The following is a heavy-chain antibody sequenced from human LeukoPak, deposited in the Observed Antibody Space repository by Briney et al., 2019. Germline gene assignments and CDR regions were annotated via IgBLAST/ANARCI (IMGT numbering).Heavy chain of an antibody. CDR1: GFSFSNYG. V-gene: IGHV3-30*02. J-gene: IGHJ6*02. D-gene: IGHD2-15*01. Sequence: GGSLRLSCAASGFSFSNYGMHWVRQAPGKGLEWVALIQSDGSKTYSADSVKGRFTISRDNPRNTLYLQMNSLRPEDTAVYYCAKRYCKSATCRSDMDAWGQGTTVTVSS. CDR3: AKRYCKSATCRSDMDA. CDR2: IQSDGSKT.